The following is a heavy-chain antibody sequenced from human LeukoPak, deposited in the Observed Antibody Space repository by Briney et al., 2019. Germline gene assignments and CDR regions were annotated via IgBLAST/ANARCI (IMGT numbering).Heavy chain of an antibody. CDR3: ARDLTAGKWLLLPFDY. D-gene: IGHD3-22*01. V-gene: IGHV1-69*05. Sequence: SVKVSCKASGGTFSSYAISWVRLAPGQGLEWMGRIIPIFGTANYAQKFQGRVTITTDESTSTAYMELSSLRSEDTAVYYCARDLTAGKWLLLPFDYWGQGTLVTVSS. CDR1: GGTFSSYA. J-gene: IGHJ4*02. CDR2: IIPIFGTA.